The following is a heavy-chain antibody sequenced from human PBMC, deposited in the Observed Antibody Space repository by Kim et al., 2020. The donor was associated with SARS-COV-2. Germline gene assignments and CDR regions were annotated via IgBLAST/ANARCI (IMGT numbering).Heavy chain of an antibody. CDR1: GGSISSSSYY. CDR3: GSFELPPLFDY. CDR2: IYYSGST. D-gene: IGHD1-7*01. J-gene: IGHJ4*02. Sequence: SETLSLTCTVSGGSISSSSYYWGWIRQPPGKGLEWIGSIYYSGSTYYNPSLKSRVTISVDTSKNQFSLKLSSVTAADTAVYYCGSFELPPLFDYWGQGTLVTVSS. V-gene: IGHV4-39*01.